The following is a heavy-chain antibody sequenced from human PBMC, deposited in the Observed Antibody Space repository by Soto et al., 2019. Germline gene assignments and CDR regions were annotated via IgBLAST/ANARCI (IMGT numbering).Heavy chain of an antibody. Sequence: SETLSLTCTVSGGSISSGGYYWSWIRQHPGKGLEWIGYIYYGGSTYYNPPLKSRVTISVDTSKNQFSLKLSSVTAADTAVYYCARARLRYDSSGRPGGDAFDIWGQGTMVTVSS. CDR1: GGSISSGGYY. J-gene: IGHJ3*02. D-gene: IGHD3-22*01. CDR2: IYYGGST. V-gene: IGHV4-31*03. CDR3: ARARLRYDSSGRPGGDAFDI.